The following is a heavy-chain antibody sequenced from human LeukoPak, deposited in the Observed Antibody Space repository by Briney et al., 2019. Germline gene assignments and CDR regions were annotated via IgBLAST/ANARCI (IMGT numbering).Heavy chain of an antibody. D-gene: IGHD3-3*01. CDR2: MNPNSGNT. CDR3: ARGYDFWSGHSSLFDY. V-gene: IGHV1-8*01. J-gene: IGHJ4*02. Sequence: ASVKVSCKASGYTFTNYGISWVRQATGQGLEWMGWMNPNSGNTGYAQKFQGRVTITRDTSISTAYMELSSLRSEDTAVYYCARGYDFWSGHSSLFDYWGQGTLVTVSS. CDR1: GYTFTNYG.